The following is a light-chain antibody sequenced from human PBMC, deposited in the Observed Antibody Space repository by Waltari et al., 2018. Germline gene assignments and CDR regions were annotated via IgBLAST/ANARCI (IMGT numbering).Light chain of an antibody. CDR1: QSILYSSYNENY. Sequence: DIVMTQSPDSLSVSLGERATINCKSSQSILYSSYNENYLAWYQQKPGQPPKLLIYWASTRESGVPERFSGSGSGTDFTLTISSLQAEDVAVYYCQQYYSTPLTFGQGTKVEIK. CDR3: QQYYSTPLT. J-gene: IGKJ1*01. V-gene: IGKV4-1*01. CDR2: WAS.